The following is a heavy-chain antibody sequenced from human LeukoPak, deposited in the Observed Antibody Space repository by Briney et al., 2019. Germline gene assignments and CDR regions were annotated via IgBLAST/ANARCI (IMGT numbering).Heavy chain of an antibody. V-gene: IGHV3-7*01. CDR2: ISQGGNDK. D-gene: IGHD3-22*01. J-gene: IGHJ4*02. CDR1: GFTFSNSW. Sequence: PGGSLRLSCAAYGFTFSNSWMSWVREAPGMGLEWVANISQGGNDKQYVDSMKGRFTIARDNAKNSLFLQMDGLRVEDTAVYYCVTTTRGYSRDSWGQGTLVTVSS. CDR3: VTTTRGYSRDS.